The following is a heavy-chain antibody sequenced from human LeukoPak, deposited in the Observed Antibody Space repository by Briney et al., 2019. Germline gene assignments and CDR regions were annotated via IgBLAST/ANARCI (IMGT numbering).Heavy chain of an antibody. CDR3: AGSWFYRDYFEY. Sequence: GESLRLSCAASGFPFSSYGMHWVRQAPGKGLEWVAVLSYDGCNEYYADSVKGRFTISRDNSKNTLYLQMNSLRVEDTAVYYCAGSWFYRDYFEYWGQGTLVTVSS. V-gene: IGHV3-30*03. D-gene: IGHD3-10*01. CDR1: GFPFSSYG. CDR2: LSYDGCNE. J-gene: IGHJ4*02.